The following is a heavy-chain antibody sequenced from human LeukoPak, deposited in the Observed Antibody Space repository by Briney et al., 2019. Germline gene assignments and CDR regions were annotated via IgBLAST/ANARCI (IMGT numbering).Heavy chain of an antibody. J-gene: IGHJ4*02. V-gene: IGHV5-51*01. CDR1: GSSFTSYW. D-gene: IGHD3-10*01. Sequence: HGESLKIFCNGSGSSFTSYWIGWVRQMPGKGPDWMGIIYPGDSATRYSASFEGQVTITVDTFINPAYLQWSSLKASDSAIYYCAREGWFGESSFAYWGQGTLVTVSS. CDR3: AREGWFGESSFAY. CDR2: IYPGDSAT.